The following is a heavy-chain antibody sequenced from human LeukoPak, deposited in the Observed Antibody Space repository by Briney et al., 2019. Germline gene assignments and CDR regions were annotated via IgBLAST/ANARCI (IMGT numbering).Heavy chain of an antibody. D-gene: IGHD4-17*01. CDR3: ARGSYDYGDYLAYWFDP. V-gene: IGHV4-31*03. CDR2: IYYSGST. CDR1: GGSISSGGYY. J-gene: IGHJ5*02. Sequence: PSETLSLTCTVSGGSISSGGYYWSWIRQHPGKGLEWIGYIYYSGSTYYNPSLKSRVTISVDTSKNQFSLKLSSVTAADTAVYYCARGSYDYGDYLAYWFDPWGQGTLVTVSS.